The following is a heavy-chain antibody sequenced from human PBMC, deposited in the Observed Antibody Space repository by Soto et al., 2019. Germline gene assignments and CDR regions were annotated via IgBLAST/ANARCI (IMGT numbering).Heavy chain of an antibody. CDR2: IRSDGNNK. V-gene: IGHV3-33*01. D-gene: IGHD6-25*01. CDR1: GFTFSGYA. J-gene: IGHJ4*02. CDR3: ARDNAAATVLYY. Sequence: QVQLVESGGGVVQPGRSLRLSCATSGFTFSGYAIHWVRQAPGKGLERVAVIRSDGNNKEYADSVKGRFTISRDNSKNTLYLQRNPLGADDTAVYYCARDNAAATVLYYWGQGTLVTVSS.